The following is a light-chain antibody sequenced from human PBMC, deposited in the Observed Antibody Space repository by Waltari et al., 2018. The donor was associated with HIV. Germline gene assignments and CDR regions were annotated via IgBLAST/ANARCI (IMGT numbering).Light chain of an antibody. J-gene: IGLJ2*01. CDR1: SSDTGNYNL. CDR2: EDN. V-gene: IGLV2-23*01. CDR3: CAYAGGLE. Sequence: QSALTQPASVSGSPGQSITISCTGTSSDTGNYNLVSWYQLYPGKAPKLIIYEDNKRPSGVSNRFSGSKSAEKASLTISGLQAEDEADYYCCAYAGGLEFGGGTKLTVL.